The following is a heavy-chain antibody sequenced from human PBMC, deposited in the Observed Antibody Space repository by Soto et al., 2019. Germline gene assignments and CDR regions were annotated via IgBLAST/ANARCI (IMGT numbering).Heavy chain of an antibody. J-gene: IGHJ4*02. CDR1: GYTFTGYY. CDR2: XXXXXXXX. Sequence: ASVKVSCKASGYTFTGYYMHWMRQAPGQGPEXXXXXXXXXXXXXXXQKFQGRVTMTRDTSISTAYMEVSRLTSDDTAVYYCARSLSTIGARPDYWGQGTQVTVSS. CDR3: ARSLSTIGARPDY. D-gene: IGHD6-6*01. V-gene: IGHV1-2*02.